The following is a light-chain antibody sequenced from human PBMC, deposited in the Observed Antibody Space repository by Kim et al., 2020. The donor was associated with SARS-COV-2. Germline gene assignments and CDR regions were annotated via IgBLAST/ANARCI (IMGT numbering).Light chain of an antibody. V-gene: IGLV1-40*01. CDR2: GHT. CDR1: FSKIGAGYD. J-gene: IGLJ1*01. CDR3: QSYDSSLNSYV. Sequence: QRITISCTGTFSKIGAGYDVHWYQQVAGAAPKLLIYGHTNRPSGVPDRFSGSKSDTSASLAITGLQPEDEADYYCQSYDSSLNSYVFGTGTKVTVL.